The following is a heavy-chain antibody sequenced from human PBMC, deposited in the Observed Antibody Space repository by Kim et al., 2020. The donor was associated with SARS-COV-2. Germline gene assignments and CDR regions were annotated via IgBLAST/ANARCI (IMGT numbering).Heavy chain of an antibody. V-gene: IGHV3-21*01. J-gene: IGHJ4*02. CDR2: ISSSSSYI. D-gene: IGHD5-12*01. CDR1: GFTFSSYS. CDR3: ARDPSRLRDGYPRIFDY. Sequence: GGSLRLSCAASGFTFSSYSMNWVRQAPGKGLEWVSSISSSSSYIYYADSVKGRFTISRDNAKNSLYLQMNSLRAEDTAVYYCARDPSRLRDGYPRIFDYWGQGTLVTVSS.